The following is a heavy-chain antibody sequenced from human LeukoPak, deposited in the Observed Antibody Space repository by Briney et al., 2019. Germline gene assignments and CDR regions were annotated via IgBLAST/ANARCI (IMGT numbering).Heavy chain of an antibody. V-gene: IGHV3-30*03. D-gene: IGHD6-19*01. CDR2: ISYDGSHK. CDR1: GFTFSSYG. Sequence: PGRSLRLSCAASGFTFSSYGMHWVRQAPGKGLEWVAVISYDGSHKYYGDSVKGRFTISRDNSKNTLYLQMNSLRAEDTAVYYCARDYTSAEWLGFAFDVWGQGTMISVSS. CDR3: ARDYTSAEWLGFAFDV. J-gene: IGHJ3*01.